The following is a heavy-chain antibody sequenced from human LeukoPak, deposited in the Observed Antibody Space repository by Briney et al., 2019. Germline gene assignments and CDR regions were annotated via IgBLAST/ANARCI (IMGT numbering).Heavy chain of an antibody. Sequence: QAGGSLRLSCAASGFTFSSYGMHWVRQAPGKGLEWVAFIRYDGSNKYYADSVKGRFTISRDNSKNTLYLQMNSLRAEDTAVYYCAKDLVGATKSGYWGQGTLVTVSS. CDR1: GFTFSSYG. V-gene: IGHV3-30*02. D-gene: IGHD1-26*01. J-gene: IGHJ4*02. CDR2: IRYDGSNK. CDR3: AKDLVGATKSGY.